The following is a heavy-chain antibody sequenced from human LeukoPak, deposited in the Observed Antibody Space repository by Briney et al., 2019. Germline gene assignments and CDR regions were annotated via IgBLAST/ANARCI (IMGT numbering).Heavy chain of an antibody. V-gene: IGHV1-18*01. D-gene: IGHD4-17*01. CDR3: ARDTLENDYGDYEGDYYYYGMDV. J-gene: IGHJ6*02. Sequence: ASVKVSCKASGGTFSSYAISWVRQAPGQGLEWMGWISAYNGNTNYAQKLQGRVTMTTDTSTSTAYMELRSLRSDDTAVYYCARDTLENDYGDYEGDYYYYGMDVWGQGTTVTVSS. CDR1: GGTFSSYA. CDR2: ISAYNGNT.